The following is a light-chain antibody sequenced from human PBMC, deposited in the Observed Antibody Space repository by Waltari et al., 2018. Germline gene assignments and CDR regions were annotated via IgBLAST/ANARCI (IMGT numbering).Light chain of an antibody. CDR3: QQYYRSRT. Sequence: IVMTQSPDSLAVSLGERATIDCKSTQSVFYRSDNKNYLAWYHHKPGQPPKLLFYWASTRESGVPDRFSASGSGTDFTLTINNLQAEDVAVYYCQQYYRSRTFGQGTKVEIK. CDR1: QSVFYRSDNKNY. CDR2: WAS. J-gene: IGKJ1*01. V-gene: IGKV4-1*01.